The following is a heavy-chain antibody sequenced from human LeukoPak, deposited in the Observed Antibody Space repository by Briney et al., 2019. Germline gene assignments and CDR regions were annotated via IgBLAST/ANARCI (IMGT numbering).Heavy chain of an antibody. V-gene: IGHV3-7*01. CDR2: IKQDGSEK. J-gene: IGHJ4*02. CDR3: AREGRAPRTREYYFDY. D-gene: IGHD3-10*01. Sequence: GGSLRLSCAASGFTFSSYWMSWVRQAPGKGLEWVANIKQDGSEKYYVDSVKGRFTISRDNAKNSLYLQMNSLRAEDTAVYYCAREGRAPRTREYYFDYWGQGTLVTVSS. CDR1: GFTFSSYW.